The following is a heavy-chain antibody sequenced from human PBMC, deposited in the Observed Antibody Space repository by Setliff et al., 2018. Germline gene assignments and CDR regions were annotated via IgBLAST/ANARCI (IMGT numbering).Heavy chain of an antibody. D-gene: IGHD2-21*02. CDR3: ARDAGGDYDN. CDR2: TYSGGDT. V-gene: IGHV3-53*05. CDR1: GGSFSGYY. Sequence: ETLSLTCAVYGGSFSGYYWSWFRQAPGKGLEWVSVTYSGGDTYYVDSVKGRFTIYRDNSKNTLYLQMNSLRVEDTAIYYCARDAGGDYDNWGQGTLVTVSS. J-gene: IGHJ4*02.